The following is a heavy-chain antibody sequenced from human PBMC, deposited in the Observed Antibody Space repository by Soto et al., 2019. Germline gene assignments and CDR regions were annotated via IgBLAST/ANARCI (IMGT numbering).Heavy chain of an antibody. CDR3: ARGSIAVAGAPFDY. Sequence: SETLSLTCAVFGGSFSGYYSIWIRQPPGKGLEWIGEINHSGSTNYNPSLKSRVTISVDTSKNQFSLKLSSVTAADTAVYYCARGSIAVAGAPFDYWGQGTLVTVS. CDR1: GGSFSGYY. CDR2: INHSGST. V-gene: IGHV4-34*01. D-gene: IGHD6-19*01. J-gene: IGHJ4*02.